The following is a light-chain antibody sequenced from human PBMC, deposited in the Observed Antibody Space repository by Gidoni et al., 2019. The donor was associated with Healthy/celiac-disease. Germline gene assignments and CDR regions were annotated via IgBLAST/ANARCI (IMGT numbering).Light chain of an antibody. J-gene: IGKJ1*01. V-gene: IGKV3-11*01. CDR1: QSVSSY. CDR2: DAS. CDR3: QQRSNWT. Sequence: EIVLTQSPATLSLSPGERATLSCRASQSVSSYLAWYQQKPGQAPRLRIYDASNRATGIPARFSGSGSGTDFTLTISSLEPEDFAVYYCQQRSNWTFGQGTKVEIK.